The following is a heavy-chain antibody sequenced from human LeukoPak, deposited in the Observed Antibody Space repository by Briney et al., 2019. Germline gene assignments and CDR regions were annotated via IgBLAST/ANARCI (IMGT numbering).Heavy chain of an antibody. J-gene: IGHJ4*02. Sequence: GGSLRLSCAVSGFPLSDAWMTWVRQAPGKGLEWVANIKQDGSEKYYVDSVKGRFTISRDNAKNSLYLQMNSLRVEDTAVYYCARLRVRPSQMTTVSTFDNWGQGTLVTVSS. D-gene: IGHD4-17*01. V-gene: IGHV3-7*01. CDR2: IKQDGSEK. CDR3: ARLRVRPSQMTTVSTFDN. CDR1: GFPLSDAW.